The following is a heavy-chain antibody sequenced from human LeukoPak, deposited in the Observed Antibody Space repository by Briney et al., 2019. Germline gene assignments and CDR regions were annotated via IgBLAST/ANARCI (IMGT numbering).Heavy chain of an antibody. CDR1: GDSISYESYY. V-gene: IGHV4-30-2*01. J-gene: IGHJ5*02. CDR2: IYRGRT. CDR3: AGEGEYGDSYS. D-gene: IGHD2-21*01. Sequence: PSQTLSLTCAVSGDSISYESYYWNWIRQAPGKGPERIGNIYRGRTRLNPSLTSRVAISVDMSKSQVSLSLTSVTAADTAIYYCAGEGEYGDSYSWGQGALVIVSA.